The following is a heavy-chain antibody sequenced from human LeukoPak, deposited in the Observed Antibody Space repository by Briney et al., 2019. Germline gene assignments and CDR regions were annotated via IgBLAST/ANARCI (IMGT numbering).Heavy chain of an antibody. CDR1: GFTFSSYS. CDR2: ISSSSSYI. Sequence: GGSLRLSCAASGFTFSSYSMNWVRQAPGKGLEWVSSISSSSSYIYYADSVKGRFTISRDNAKNSLYLQMNSLRAEDTAVYYCARGAECSSGWYWFDPWGQGTLVTVSS. V-gene: IGHV3-21*01. D-gene: IGHD6-19*01. J-gene: IGHJ5*02. CDR3: ARGAECSSGWYWFDP.